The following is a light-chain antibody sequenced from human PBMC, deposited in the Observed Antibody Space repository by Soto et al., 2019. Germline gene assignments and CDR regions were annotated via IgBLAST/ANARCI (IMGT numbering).Light chain of an antibody. V-gene: IGKV3-20*01. J-gene: IGKJ5*01. CDR2: AAS. CDR1: QCVSSNF. Sequence: EIVLTQSPGTLSLSPGERATLSCRASQCVSSNFLAWYQQKPGQAPRLLIYAASSRATGIPGRFSGSGSGTGFTLTISRLEPEDFAVYYCQQYGSSPITFGQGTRLEIK. CDR3: QQYGSSPIT.